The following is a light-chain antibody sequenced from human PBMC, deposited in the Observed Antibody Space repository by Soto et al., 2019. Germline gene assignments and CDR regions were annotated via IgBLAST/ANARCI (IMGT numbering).Light chain of an antibody. V-gene: IGKV1-5*01. CDR2: DAS. J-gene: IGKJ1*01. CDR1: QSISSW. Sequence: DIQMTPSPSPLSASVGDRVTITFRASQSISSWLAWYQQKPGKAPKLLIYDASSLESGVPSRFSGSGSGTEFTLTISSLQPDDFATYYCQQYNSYWTFGQGTKVDIK. CDR3: QQYNSYWT.